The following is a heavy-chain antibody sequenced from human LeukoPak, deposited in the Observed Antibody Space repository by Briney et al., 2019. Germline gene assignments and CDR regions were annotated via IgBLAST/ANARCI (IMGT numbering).Heavy chain of an antibody. CDR3: ARDPDTELPPGWTNWFDP. CDR1: GYTFTSYG. Sequence: ASVKVSCKASGYTFTSYGISWVRQAPGQGLEWMGWISAYNGNTNYAQKLQGRVTMTTDTSTSTAYMELRSLRSDDTAVYYCARDPDTELPPGWTNWFDPWGQGTLATVSS. D-gene: IGHD1-26*01. J-gene: IGHJ5*02. CDR2: ISAYNGNT. V-gene: IGHV1-18*01.